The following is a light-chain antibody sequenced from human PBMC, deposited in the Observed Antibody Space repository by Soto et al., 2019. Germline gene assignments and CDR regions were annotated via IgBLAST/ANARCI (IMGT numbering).Light chain of an antibody. CDR2: EVS. CDR1: SSDVGGYNY. Sequence: QSALTQPASVSGSPGQSITISCTGTSSDVGGYNYVSWYQQHPGKAPKLMICEVSNRPSGVSNRFSGSKSGNTASLTISGLQAEDEADYYCSSYTSSSTPYVFGTGIKVTVL. CDR3: SSYTSSSTPYV. V-gene: IGLV2-14*01. J-gene: IGLJ1*01.